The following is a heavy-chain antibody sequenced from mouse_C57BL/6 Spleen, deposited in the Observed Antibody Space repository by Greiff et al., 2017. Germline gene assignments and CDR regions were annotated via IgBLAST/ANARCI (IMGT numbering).Heavy chain of an antibody. CDR2: IYPGSGNT. Sequence: QVHVKQSGAELVRPGASVKLSCKASGYTFTDYYINWVKQRPGQGLEWIARIYPGSGNTYYNEKFKGKATLTAEKSSSTAYMQLSSLTSEDSAVYFCAFYYGSSHYAMDYWGQGTSVTVSS. CDR1: GYTFTDYY. CDR3: AFYYGSSHYAMDY. D-gene: IGHD1-1*01. V-gene: IGHV1-76*01. J-gene: IGHJ4*01.